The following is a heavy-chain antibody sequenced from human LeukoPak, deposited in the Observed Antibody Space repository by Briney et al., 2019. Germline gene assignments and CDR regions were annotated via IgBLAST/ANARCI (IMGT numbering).Heavy chain of an antibody. CDR1: GGSVSSTNYY. CDR2: IYYSGST. CDR3: ATTRVIGYCSGGSCYRSAFDI. D-gene: IGHD2-15*01. V-gene: IGHV4-39*01. J-gene: IGHJ3*02. Sequence: SETLSLTCTVSGGSVSSTNYYWGWIRQPPGKGLEWIGTIYYSGSTYYNPSLKSRVTISVDTSKNQFSLKLSSVTAADTAVYYCATTRVIGYCSGGSCYRSAFDIWGQGTMVTVSS.